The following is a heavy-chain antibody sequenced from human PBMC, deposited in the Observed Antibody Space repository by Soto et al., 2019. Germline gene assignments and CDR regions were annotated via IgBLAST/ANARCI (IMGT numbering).Heavy chain of an antibody. CDR2: FLASGGNT. CDR1: GYSFFSYY. V-gene: IGHV1-46*01. CDR3: ASGGRTIFGVMDS. Sequence: ASVKVSCKASGYSFFSYYIHWVRQAPGQGLEWMGRFLASGGNTDYAPRFRGRVSMTRDTSSTNTVSLELTSLTSDDTAGYYCASGGRTIFGVMDSRGKGSRVTVTS. J-gene: IGHJ1*01. D-gene: IGHD3-10*02.